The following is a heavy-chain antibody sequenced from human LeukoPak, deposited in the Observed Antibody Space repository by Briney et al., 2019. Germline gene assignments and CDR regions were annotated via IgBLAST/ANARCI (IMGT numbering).Heavy chain of an antibody. CDR3: ATDGGKWELLFDY. Sequence: GGSLRLSCAVSGFNGMHWVRQAPGKGLEWVAFMQYVGSDKSYADSVKGRFTISRDNSKNTLYLQMNSLRPEDTAVYSCATDGGKWELLFDYWGQGTLVTVSS. CDR1: GFNG. D-gene: IGHD1-26*01. CDR2: MQYVGSDK. J-gene: IGHJ4*02. V-gene: IGHV3-30*02.